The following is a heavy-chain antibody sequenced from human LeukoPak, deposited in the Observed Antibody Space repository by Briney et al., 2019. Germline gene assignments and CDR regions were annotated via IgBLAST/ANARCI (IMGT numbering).Heavy chain of an antibody. CDR3: ARVPIAAAEYYLDY. J-gene: IGHJ4*02. Sequence: SETLSLTCTVSGGSISSGDYYWSWIRQPPGKGLEWIGYIYYSGSTYYNPSLKSRVTISVDTSKNQFSLKLSSVTAADTAVYYCARVPIAAAEYYLDYWGQGTLVTVSS. V-gene: IGHV4-30-4*01. CDR2: IYYSGST. CDR1: GGSISSGDYY. D-gene: IGHD6-13*01.